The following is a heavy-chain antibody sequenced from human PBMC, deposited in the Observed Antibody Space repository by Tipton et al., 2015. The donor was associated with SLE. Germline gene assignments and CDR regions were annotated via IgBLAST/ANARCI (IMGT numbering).Heavy chain of an antibody. CDR2: IYSRGIT. D-gene: IGHD2-15*01. V-gene: IGHV4-39*07. J-gene: IGHJ3*02. CDR3: ARSREGYSSTFDAFDM. CDR1: GDSIINTDYY. Sequence: TLSLTCHVSGDSIINTDYYWGWIRQPPGKGLEWIGNIYSRGITYYNPSLKSRVTISLDTSKKRISLKLTSVTAADTAIFYCARSREGYSSTFDAFDMWGPGTMVSVSS.